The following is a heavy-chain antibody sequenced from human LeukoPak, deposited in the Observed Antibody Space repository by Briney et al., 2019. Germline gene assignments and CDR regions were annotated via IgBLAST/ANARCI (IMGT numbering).Heavy chain of an antibody. CDR3: AREPGVVVPAAMEGTDY. J-gene: IGHJ4*02. V-gene: IGHV3-53*01. Sequence: GGSLRLSCAASGFTVSSNYMSWVRQAPGKGLEWVSVIYSGGTTYYADSVKGRFTISRDNSNNTLYLQMNSLRAEDTAVYYCAREPGVVVPAAMEGTDYWGQGTLVTVSS. CDR2: IYSGGTT. CDR1: GFTVSSNY. D-gene: IGHD2-2*01.